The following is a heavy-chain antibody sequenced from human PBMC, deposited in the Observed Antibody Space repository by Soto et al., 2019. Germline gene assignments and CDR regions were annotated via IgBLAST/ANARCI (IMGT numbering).Heavy chain of an antibody. J-gene: IGHJ4*02. D-gene: IGHD6-19*01. Sequence: QVQLVQSGAEVKKPGASVKVSCKASGYTFTSYDISWVRQAHRQGLEWMGWISAYKGNTNYAQKLQGRVTMTTDASTITAYMELRSLRSDDTAVYYCARQPVAGTAFFDYWGQGTLVTVSS. V-gene: IGHV1-18*01. CDR3: ARQPVAGTAFFDY. CDR1: GYTFTSYD. CDR2: ISAYKGNT.